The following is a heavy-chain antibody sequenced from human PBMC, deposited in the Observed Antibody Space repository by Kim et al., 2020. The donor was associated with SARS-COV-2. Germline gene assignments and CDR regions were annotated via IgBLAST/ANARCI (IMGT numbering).Heavy chain of an antibody. CDR3: ARVMGGSYGYYYGMDV. CDR2: IYYSGST. Sequence: SETLSLTCTVSGGSISSYYWSWIRQPPGKGLEWIGYIYYSGSTNYNPSLKSRVTISVDTSKNQFSLKLSSVTAADTAVYYCARVMGGSYGYYYGMDVWGRGTTVTVAS. CDR1: GGSISSYY. D-gene: IGHD1-26*01. J-gene: IGHJ6*02. V-gene: IGHV4-59*01.